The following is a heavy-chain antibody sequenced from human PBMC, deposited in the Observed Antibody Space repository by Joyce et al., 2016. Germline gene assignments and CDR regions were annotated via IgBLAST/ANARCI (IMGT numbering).Heavy chain of an antibody. CDR2: LYRGGST. D-gene: IGHD5-12*01. V-gene: IGHV4-4*02. CDR1: GGSISSAHW. CDR3: ARNGAYSQDS. Sequence: QVQLQESGPGLVKPSGTLSLTCAVSGGSISSAHWWGWVRQPPGKGLEWIGELYRGGSTTYSPSPMSRVTLSVDKSKNQLSLKMNSVTAADTAVYYCARNGAYSQDSWGQGTLVTVSS. J-gene: IGHJ5*01.